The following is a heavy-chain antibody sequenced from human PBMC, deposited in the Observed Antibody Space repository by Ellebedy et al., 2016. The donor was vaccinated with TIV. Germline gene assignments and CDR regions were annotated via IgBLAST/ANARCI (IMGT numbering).Heavy chain of an antibody. Sequence: GESLKISCVASGFTFSDYGMHWLRQAPGKGLEWVANISNDGRSKKHSDSVRGRFTISRDNSRSTLYLQMNSLRAEDSAVYYCAKDMVFGDGKWEIDVWGQGTTVTVSS. CDR2: ISNDGRSK. CDR1: GFTFSDYG. J-gene: IGHJ6*02. V-gene: IGHV3-30*18. CDR3: AKDMVFGDGKWEIDV. D-gene: IGHD1-26*01.